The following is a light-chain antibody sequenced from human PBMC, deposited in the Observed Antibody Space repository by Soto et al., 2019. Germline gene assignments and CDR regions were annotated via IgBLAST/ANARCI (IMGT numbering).Light chain of an antibody. Sequence: DIQMTQSPSSLSASVGDRVTITCRASQSISSYLNWYQQKPGKAPKLLIYAASSLQSGVPLSFSGSGSGTEFTLTISSLQPDDFATYYCQQYSTYTPRTFSQGTKVDI. CDR2: AAS. J-gene: IGKJ1*01. V-gene: IGKV1-39*01. CDR3: QQYSTYTPRT. CDR1: QSISSY.